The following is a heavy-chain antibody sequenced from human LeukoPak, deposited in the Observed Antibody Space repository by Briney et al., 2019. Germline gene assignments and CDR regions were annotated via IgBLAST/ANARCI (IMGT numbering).Heavy chain of an antibody. Sequence: ASVKVSCKASGYTFTSYDINWVRQATGQGLEWMGWMNPNSGNTGYAQKFQGRVTMTRDTSISTAYMELSRLRSDDTAVYYCARDITMSGYWGQGTLVTVSS. V-gene: IGHV1-8*01. D-gene: IGHD3-10*02. CDR2: MNPNSGNT. CDR1: GYTFTSYD. J-gene: IGHJ4*02. CDR3: ARDITMSGY.